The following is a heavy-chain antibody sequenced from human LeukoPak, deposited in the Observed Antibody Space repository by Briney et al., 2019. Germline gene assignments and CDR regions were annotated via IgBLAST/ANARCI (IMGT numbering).Heavy chain of an antibody. V-gene: IGHV3-30*04. CDR3: AKVLEAGDFDY. D-gene: IGHD2-21*01. J-gene: IGHJ4*02. CDR2: ISYEGSNQ. Sequence: GRSLRLSCAASGFTFSSHAMHWVRQAPGKGLEWVAVISYEGSNQYYADSVKGRFTISRDNSKNTLYLQMNSLRAEDTAVYYCAKVLEAGDFDYWGQGTLVTVSS. CDR1: GFTFSSHA.